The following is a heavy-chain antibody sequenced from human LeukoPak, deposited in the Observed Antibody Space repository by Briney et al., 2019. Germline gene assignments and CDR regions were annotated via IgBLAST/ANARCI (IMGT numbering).Heavy chain of an antibody. CDR2: VYSGGST. V-gene: IGHV3-53*01. D-gene: IGHD5-18*01. CDR3: ARARRIQLWPYYYGMDV. J-gene: IGHJ6*02. Sequence: GGSLRLSCAASGFTVSSNYMSWVRQAPGKGLEWVSVVYSGGSTYYADSVKGRFTISGDNSKNTLYLQMNSLRAEDTAVYYCARARRIQLWPYYYGMDVWGQGTTVTVSS. CDR1: GFTVSSNY.